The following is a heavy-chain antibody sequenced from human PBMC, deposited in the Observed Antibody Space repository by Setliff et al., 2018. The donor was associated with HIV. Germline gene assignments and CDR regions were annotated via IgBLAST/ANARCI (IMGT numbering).Heavy chain of an antibody. J-gene: IGHJ4*02. D-gene: IGHD6-19*01. Sequence: LRASGGIFTTYNIGVSWVRQAPGQGLEWMGGIIPIFGTVKYAQEFQGRVTITADDSTSTAYMELSSLRSEDTATYYCASDSSGWYHFDYWGQGTLV. CDR1: GGIFTTYN. V-gene: IGHV1-69*01. CDR2: IIPIFGTV. CDR3: ASDSSGWYHFDY.